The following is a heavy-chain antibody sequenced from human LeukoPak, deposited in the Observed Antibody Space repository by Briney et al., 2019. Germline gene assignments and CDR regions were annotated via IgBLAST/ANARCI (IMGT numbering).Heavy chain of an antibody. CDR1: GFTFSNAW. J-gene: IGHJ4*02. CDR2: IKSKTDGGTT. V-gene: IGHV3-15*01. CDR3: TTAPLRYFDWFFDY. D-gene: IGHD3-9*01. Sequence: PGGSLRLSCAASGFTFSNAWMSWVRQAPRKGLEWVGRIKSKTDGGTTDYAAPVKGRFTISRDDSKNTLYLQMNSLKTEDTAVYYCTTAPLRYFDWFFDYWGQGTLVTVSS.